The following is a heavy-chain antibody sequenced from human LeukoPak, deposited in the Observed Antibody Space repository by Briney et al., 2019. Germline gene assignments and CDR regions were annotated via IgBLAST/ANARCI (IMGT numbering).Heavy chain of an antibody. CDR2: IFYAGNT. CDR1: GVYFSSSGCY. J-gene: IGHJ5*02. CDR3: ARGVTGDPIGWFDP. V-gene: IGHV4-39*07. Sequence: PSETLSLTCSVSGVYFSSSGCYWGWVRQPPGKGLEWIGSIFYAGNTYYNPSLKSRVTISVDTYKNQFSLKLSSVTAADTAVYYCARGVTGDPIGWFDPWGQGTLVTVSS. D-gene: IGHD7-27*01.